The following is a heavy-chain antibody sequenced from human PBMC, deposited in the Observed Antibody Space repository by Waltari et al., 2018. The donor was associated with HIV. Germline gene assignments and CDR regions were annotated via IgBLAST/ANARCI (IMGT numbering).Heavy chain of an antibody. CDR1: GFIFSTYW. CDR2: IKQDGREK. V-gene: IGHV3-7*01. J-gene: IGHJ4*02. D-gene: IGHD1-1*01. CDR3: ARVYSSTTGRALDY. Sequence: EVQLVESGGGLVQPGGSLRLSCVGSGFIFSTYWRTWVRQAPGKGLEWVSNIKQDGREKNYVDSVAGRFSISRDNANNSLYLQLNSLRDEDTAVYYCARVYSSTTGRALDYWGQGTLVTVSS.